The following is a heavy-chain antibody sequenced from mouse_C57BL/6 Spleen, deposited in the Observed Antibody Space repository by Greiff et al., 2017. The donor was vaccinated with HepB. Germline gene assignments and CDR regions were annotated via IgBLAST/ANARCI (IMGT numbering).Heavy chain of an antibody. Sequence: VQLQQSGAELVRPGASVKLSCTASGFNIKDDYMHWVKQRPEQGLEWIGWIDPENGDTEYASKFQGKATITADTSSNTAYLQLSSLTSEDTAVYYGTTWGTTGVGAYWGQGTLVTVSA. CDR3: TTWGTTGVGAY. V-gene: IGHV14-4*01. CDR2: IDPENGDT. CDR1: GFNIKDDY. J-gene: IGHJ3*01. D-gene: IGHD1-1*01.